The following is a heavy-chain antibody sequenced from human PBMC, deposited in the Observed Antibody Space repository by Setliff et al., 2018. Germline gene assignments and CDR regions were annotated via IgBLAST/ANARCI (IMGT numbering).Heavy chain of an antibody. D-gene: IGHD3-16*01. V-gene: IGHV3-11*04. CDR1: GFTFSDYY. CDR3: TGGAGWLITS. J-gene: IGHJ5*02. Sequence: AGGSLRLSCAASGFTFSDYYMSWIRQAPGKGLEWVSYISSSGSTIYYADSVKGRFTISRDNAKNSLYLQMDSLRDEDTAVYYCTGGAGWLITSWGQGTLVTVSS. CDR2: ISSSGSTI.